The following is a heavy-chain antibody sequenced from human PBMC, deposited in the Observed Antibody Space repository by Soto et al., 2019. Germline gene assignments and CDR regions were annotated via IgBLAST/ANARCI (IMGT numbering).Heavy chain of an antibody. CDR3: ARISGDFWSGYADY. CDR2: ISAYNGNT. V-gene: IGHV1-18*01. Sequence: ASVKVSCKASGYTFTSYGISWVRQAPGQGLEWMGWISAYNGNTNYAQKLQGRVTMTTDTSTSTAYMELRSLRSNDTAVYYCARISGDFWSGYADYWGQGTLVTVSA. J-gene: IGHJ4*02. CDR1: GYTFTSYG. D-gene: IGHD3-3*01.